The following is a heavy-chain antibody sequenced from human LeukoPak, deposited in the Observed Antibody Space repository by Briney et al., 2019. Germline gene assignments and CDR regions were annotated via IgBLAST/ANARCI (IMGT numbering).Heavy chain of an antibody. J-gene: IGHJ3*02. D-gene: IGHD3-22*01. CDR2: IYSGGST. V-gene: IGHV3-66*01. Sequence: PGGSLRLSCAASGLTVSGNFMSWVRQAPGKGPDWVSVIYSGGSTYYADSVKGRFTISRDNSKNTLDLLMNGLRAEDTAVYYCARVVYSGGYSQGFDIWGQGTMVTVSS. CDR3: ARVVYSGGYSQGFDI. CDR1: GLTVSGNF.